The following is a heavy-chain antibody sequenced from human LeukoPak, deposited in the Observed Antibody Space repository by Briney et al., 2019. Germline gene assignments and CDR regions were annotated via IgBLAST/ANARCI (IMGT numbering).Heavy chain of an antibody. V-gene: IGHV3-30*04. Sequence: GGSLRLSCVASGFSFSGYAIHWVRQAPGKGLEWVALISYNGGRKDYADSVKGRFTIDRDNSKNTVYLHMNSLRPDDTAIYFCARQEARNYYYEGLDYWGQGNLVTVSS. J-gene: IGHJ4*02. CDR1: GFSFSGYA. CDR3: ARQEARNYYYEGLDY. D-gene: IGHD3-22*01. CDR2: ISYNGGRK.